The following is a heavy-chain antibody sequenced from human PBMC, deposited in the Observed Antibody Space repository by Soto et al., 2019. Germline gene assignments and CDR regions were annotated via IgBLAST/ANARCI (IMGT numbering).Heavy chain of an antibody. Sequence: EVQLVESGGGSVQVGGSLRLSCAASGFAFSSYNMNWVRQTPGKGLEWVSYIGSGGDNIKYADSVKGRFTISRDNAKNSLFLQINNLSVDDTAVYYCARDALRGTLLAVPYWCLGTLVTVSS. D-gene: IGHD3-16*01. V-gene: IGHV3-48*03. J-gene: IGHJ4*02. CDR3: ARDALRGTLLAVPY. CDR1: GFAFSSYN. CDR2: IGSGGDNI.